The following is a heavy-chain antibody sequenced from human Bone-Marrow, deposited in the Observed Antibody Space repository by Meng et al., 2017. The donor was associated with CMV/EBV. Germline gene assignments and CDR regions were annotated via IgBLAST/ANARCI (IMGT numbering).Heavy chain of an antibody. CDR2: ISYDGSNK. V-gene: IGHV3-30*04. CDR1: GFTFSSYA. CDR3: ARDLPGELYYFDY. D-gene: IGHD7-27*01. Sequence: GESLKISCAASGFTFSSYAMHWVRQAPGKGLEWVAVISYDGSNKYYADSVKGRFIISRDNAKISLYLQMNSLRAEDTAVYYCARDLPGELYYFDYWGRGKLV. J-gene: IGHJ4*02.